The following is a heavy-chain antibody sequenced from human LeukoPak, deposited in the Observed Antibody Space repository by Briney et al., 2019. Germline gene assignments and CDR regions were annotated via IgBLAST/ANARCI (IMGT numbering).Heavy chain of an antibody. D-gene: IGHD4-17*01. CDR2: IYYSGNT. V-gene: IGHV4-39*01. J-gene: IGHJ3*02. CDR3: ARHAPIKTTVTTAHAFDI. Sequence: PSETLTLTCTVSGGSIRSSSYYWGWIRQPPGKGLEWIGSIYYSGNTYYYPPLKSRVTISVDTYKNQFSLRLSSVTAADTAVYYCARHAPIKTTVTTAHAFDISGAGKMVTVSS. CDR1: GGSIRSSSYY.